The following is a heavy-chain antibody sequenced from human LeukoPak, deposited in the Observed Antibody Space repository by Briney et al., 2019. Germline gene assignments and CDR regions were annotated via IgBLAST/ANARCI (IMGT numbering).Heavy chain of an antibody. D-gene: IGHD6-19*01. V-gene: IGHV4-4*07. CDR1: GSSIRNYY. Sequence: SETLSLTCTVSGSSIRNYYWTWIRQPAGKGLEWIGCIYTSGGTNYNPSLKTRVTMSVDTSKNQVSLKLSSVTAADTAMYYCARAAEYSSGWSLFDYWGQGILVTVSA. J-gene: IGHJ4*02. CDR3: ARAAEYSSGWSLFDY. CDR2: IYTSGGT.